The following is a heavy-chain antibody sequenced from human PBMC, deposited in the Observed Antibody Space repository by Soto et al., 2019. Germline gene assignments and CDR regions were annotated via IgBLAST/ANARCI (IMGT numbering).Heavy chain of an antibody. D-gene: IGHD5-12*01. CDR1: GGTFSSYT. V-gene: IGHV1-69*02. CDR3: AHGPWEESRDGYRGWFDP. CDR2: IIPILGIA. Sequence: QVQLVQSGAEVKKPGASVKVSCKASGGTFSSYTISWVRQAPGQGLEWMGRIIPILGIANYAQKFQGRVTITADKSTSTADTQLSSLRSEDTALYYCAHGPWEESRDGYRGWFDPWGQGTLVTVSS. J-gene: IGHJ5*02.